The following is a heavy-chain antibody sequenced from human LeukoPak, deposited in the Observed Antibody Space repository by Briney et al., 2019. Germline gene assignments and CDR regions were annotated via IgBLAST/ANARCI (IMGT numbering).Heavy chain of an antibody. J-gene: IGHJ5*02. CDR1: RYTFSSFG. V-gene: IGHV1-18*01. CDR3: ARRGVTPFWGFDP. Sequence: ASVKVSCNASRYTFSSFGISWVRQAPGQGLEWMGWISAYNGDTDYAQKFQDRVTMTTDTSTNTAYIELRSLRSDDTAVYYCARRGVTPFWGFDPWGQGTLVTVSS. D-gene: IGHD2-21*02. CDR2: ISAYNGDT.